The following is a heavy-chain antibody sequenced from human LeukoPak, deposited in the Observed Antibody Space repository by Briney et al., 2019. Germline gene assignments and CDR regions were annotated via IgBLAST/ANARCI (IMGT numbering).Heavy chain of an antibody. Sequence: PGGSLRLSCAASGFTFSSYSMNWVRQAPGKGLEWVSSISSGSSYIYYADSVKGRFTISRDNAKNSLYLQMNSLRAEDTAVYYCARDRTVSTGGMDVWGQGTTVTVSS. CDR3: ARDRTVSTGGMDV. CDR1: GFTFSSYS. D-gene: IGHD4-11*01. CDR2: ISSGSSYI. V-gene: IGHV3-21*01. J-gene: IGHJ6*02.